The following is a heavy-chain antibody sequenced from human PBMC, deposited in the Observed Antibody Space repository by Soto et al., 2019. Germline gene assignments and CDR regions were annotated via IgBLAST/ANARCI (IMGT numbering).Heavy chain of an antibody. CDR3: ARHLFFFFQAEDGIRDVRSVSAFLLNRSSDL. V-gene: IGHV4-39*01. J-gene: IGHJ2*01. CDR2: LYYSDYT. Sequence: PGNGLEWIGSLYYSDYTDSNPSLRSRVTISVDTSRNQFSLNLTSVTAADTAVYYCARHLFFFFQAEDGIRDVRSVSAFLLNRSSDL. D-gene: IGHD3-10*02.